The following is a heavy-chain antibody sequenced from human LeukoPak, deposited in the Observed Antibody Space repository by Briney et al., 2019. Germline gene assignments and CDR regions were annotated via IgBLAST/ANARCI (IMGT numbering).Heavy chain of an antibody. V-gene: IGHV3-23*01. CDR1: GFTFSSYA. J-gene: IGHJ4*02. D-gene: IGHD3-10*01. Sequence: GGSLRLSCAASGFTFSSYAMGWVRQAPGKGLEWVSAISGSGGSTYYADSVKGRFTISRDNSKNTLYLRMNSLRAEDTAVYYCAKDRAGSEGDYWGQGTLVTVSS. CDR2: ISGSGGST. CDR3: AKDRAGSEGDY.